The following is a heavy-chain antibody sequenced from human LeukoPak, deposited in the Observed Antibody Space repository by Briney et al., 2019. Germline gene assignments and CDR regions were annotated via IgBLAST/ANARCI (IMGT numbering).Heavy chain of an antibody. Sequence: GSSVGLSCAAAGLTFSRYGIRWARQHPGKGLEWVAVIWYVGSNKYYADCVKGRFTISRDNSKNTLYLQMNSLRAEDTAVYYCARDRIPTYCYGMDVWGQGTTVTVSS. CDR2: IWYVGSNK. J-gene: IGHJ6*02. CDR1: GLTFSRYG. V-gene: IGHV3-33*08. CDR3: ARDRIPTYCYGMDV.